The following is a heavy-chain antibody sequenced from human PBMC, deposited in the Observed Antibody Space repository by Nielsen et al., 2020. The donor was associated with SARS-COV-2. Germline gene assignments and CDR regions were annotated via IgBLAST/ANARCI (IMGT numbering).Heavy chain of an antibody. D-gene: IGHD3-10*01. J-gene: IGHJ5*02. CDR1: GFSFSIYG. V-gene: IGHV3-33*01. CDR3: STDRGLTTNWFDP. CDR2: IWYDGSSK. Sequence: GGSLRLSCAASGFSFSIYGMHWVRQAPGKGLEWVPLIWYDGSSKYYADSVKGRFTISRDDSKNTLYLQMNSLRAEDTAVYYCSTDRGLTTNWFDPWGQGTLVTVSS.